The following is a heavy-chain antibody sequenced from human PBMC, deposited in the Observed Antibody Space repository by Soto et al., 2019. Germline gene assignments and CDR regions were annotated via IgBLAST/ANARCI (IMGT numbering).Heavy chain of an antibody. J-gene: IGHJ5*02. Sequence: QVQLQESGPGLVKPSETLSLTCTVSGDSINNYDHLWTWIRRKPGEGLEWIGYVYYSGATYYSPSLKTRFSISLHKSQNFFSLQLTSVTAADSAVYYCATTNGAYSYDSVSWGQGTLVTVSS. CDR3: ATTNGAYSYDSVS. CDR1: GDSINNYDHL. CDR2: VYYSGAT. V-gene: IGHV4-30-4*01. D-gene: IGHD3-22*01.